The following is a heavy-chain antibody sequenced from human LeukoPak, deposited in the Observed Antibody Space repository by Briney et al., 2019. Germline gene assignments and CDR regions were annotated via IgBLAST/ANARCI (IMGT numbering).Heavy chain of an antibody. Sequence: KPSETLSLTCTVSGGSISSYYWSWIRQPPGKGLEWIGYIYYSGSTNYNPSLKSRVTISVDTSKNQFSLKLSSVTAADTAVYYCARGGGGDFWSGYSIGPYYFDYWGQGTLVTVSS. CDR2: IYYSGST. D-gene: IGHD3-3*01. J-gene: IGHJ4*02. CDR3: ARGGGGDFWSGYSIGPYYFDY. CDR1: GGSISSYY. V-gene: IGHV4-59*01.